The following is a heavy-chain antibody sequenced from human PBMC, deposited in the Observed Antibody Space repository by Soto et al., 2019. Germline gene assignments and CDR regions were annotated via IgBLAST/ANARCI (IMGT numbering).Heavy chain of an antibody. CDR1: GYTFTHYY. CDR3: ATSVNSAMAFDY. V-gene: IGHV1-46*01. D-gene: IGHD5-18*01. J-gene: IGHJ4*02. CDR2: INPNGGST. Sequence: QVQLVQSGAEVKKPGASVKVSCKASGYTFTHYYIHWVQQAPGQGLEWMGIINPNGGSTTYAQKFRAGFTMTRDTSTSTVYMELSSLRSEDSAVYYCATSVNSAMAFDYWGQGTLVTVSS.